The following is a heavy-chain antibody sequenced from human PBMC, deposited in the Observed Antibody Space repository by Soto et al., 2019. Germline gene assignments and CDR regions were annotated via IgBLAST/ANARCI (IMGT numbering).Heavy chain of an antibody. J-gene: IGHJ4*02. Sequence: SVKVSCKASGGTFSSYAISWVRQAPGQGLEWMGGIIPIFGTANYAQKFQGRVTITADESTSTAYMELSSLRSEDTAVYYCARSYGGNAIQKFDYWGQGTLVTVSS. CDR3: ARSYGGNAIQKFDY. CDR2: IIPIFGTA. V-gene: IGHV1-69*13. D-gene: IGHD2-15*01. CDR1: GGTFSSYA.